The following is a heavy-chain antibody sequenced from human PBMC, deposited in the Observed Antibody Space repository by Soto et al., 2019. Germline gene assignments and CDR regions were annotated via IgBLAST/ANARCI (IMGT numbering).Heavy chain of an antibody. CDR2: INPNSGGT. CDR1: GYTFTGYY. CDR3: ARDDFLCDGRGCYGVGMDV. Sequence: ASVKVSCKASGYTFTGYYMHWVRQAPGQGLEWMGWINPNSGGTNYAQKFQGWVTMTRDTSISTAYMELSRLRSDDTAVYYCARDDFLCDGRGCYGVGMDVWGKGTTVTV. D-gene: IGHD2-15*01. J-gene: IGHJ6*03. V-gene: IGHV1-2*04.